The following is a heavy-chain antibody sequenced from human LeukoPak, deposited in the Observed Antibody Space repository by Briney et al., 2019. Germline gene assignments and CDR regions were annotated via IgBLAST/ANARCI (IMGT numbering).Heavy chain of an antibody. Sequence: PSETLSLTCAVYGGSFSGYYWSWIRQPPGKGLEWIGEINHSGGTNYNPSLKSRVTISVDTSKNQFSLKLSSVTAADTAAYYCASQVVTLGPDAFDIWGQGTMVTVSS. CDR3: ASQVVTLGPDAFDI. D-gene: IGHD4-23*01. CDR1: GGSFSGYY. V-gene: IGHV4-34*01. J-gene: IGHJ3*02. CDR2: INHSGGT.